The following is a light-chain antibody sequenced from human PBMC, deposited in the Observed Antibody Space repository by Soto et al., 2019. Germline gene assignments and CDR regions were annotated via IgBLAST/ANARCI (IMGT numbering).Light chain of an antibody. J-gene: IGKJ4*01. CDR3: QQYNVWPLT. V-gene: IGKV3-15*01. CDR1: QSVSSN. Sequence: EIVMTQSPATLSVSPGERATLSCRASQSVSSNLAWYQKKPGQTPKLLIYVASTRATGIQARFSVSGSGTEFTLTISSRQSEDFAVYYCQQYNVWPLTFGGGTKVAFK. CDR2: VAS.